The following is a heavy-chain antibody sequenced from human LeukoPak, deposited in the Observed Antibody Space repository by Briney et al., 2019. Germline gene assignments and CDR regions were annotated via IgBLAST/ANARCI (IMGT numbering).Heavy chain of an antibody. CDR1: GFTFSSYW. V-gene: IGHV3-7*01. D-gene: IGHD6-13*01. CDR2: IKQYGSEK. Sequence: GGSLRLSFAASGFTFSSYWMSWVRQAPGKGLEWVANIKQYGSEKYYVDSVKGRFTISRDNAKNSLYLQMNSLRAEDTAVYYCASQLLIAAAGTVEFDPWGQGTLVTVSS. J-gene: IGHJ5*02. CDR3: ASQLLIAAAGTVEFDP.